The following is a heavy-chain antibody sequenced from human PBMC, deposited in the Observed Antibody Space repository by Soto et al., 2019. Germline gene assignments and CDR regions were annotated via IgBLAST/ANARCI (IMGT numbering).Heavy chain of an antibody. D-gene: IGHD3-16*02. CDR3: ARGGPCPTSTCYRPNAF. Sequence: QVPLVQSGAEVKTPGSSVRVSCETSGDTFSSHTITWVRQAPGQGLEWMGRIIPFLGVTNYAQKFQGRVTITADRSTCTAYMELINLRSDDTTIYYCARGGPCPTSTCYRPNAFWGQGTLVTVSS. CDR2: IIPFLGVT. V-gene: IGHV1-69*02. J-gene: IGHJ4*02. CDR1: GDTFSSHT.